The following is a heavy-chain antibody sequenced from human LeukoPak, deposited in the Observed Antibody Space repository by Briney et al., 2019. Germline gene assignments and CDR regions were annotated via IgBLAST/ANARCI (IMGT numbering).Heavy chain of an antibody. Sequence: SETLSLTCTVSGGSISSSSYYWGWIRQPPGKGLEWIGSIYYSGSTYYNPSLKSRVTISVDTSKNQFSLKVSSVTAADTAVYYCASQDYYGSGGDAFDIWGQGTMVTVSS. D-gene: IGHD3-10*01. CDR1: GGSISSSSYY. CDR3: ASQDYYGSGGDAFDI. CDR2: IYYSGST. J-gene: IGHJ3*02. V-gene: IGHV4-39*01.